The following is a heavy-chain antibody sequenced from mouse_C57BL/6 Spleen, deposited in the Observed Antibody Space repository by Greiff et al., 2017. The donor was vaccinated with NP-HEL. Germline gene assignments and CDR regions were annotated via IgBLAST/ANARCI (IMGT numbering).Heavy chain of an antibody. Sequence: VQLQQSGAELVRPGASVTLSCKASGYTFTDYEMHWVKQTPVHGLEWIGAIDPETGGTAYNQKFKGKAILTADKSSSTAYMELRSLTSEDSAVYYCTRSEYYGSRVYWGQGTTLTVSS. D-gene: IGHD1-1*01. CDR3: TRSEYYGSRVY. V-gene: IGHV1-15*01. CDR2: IDPETGGT. J-gene: IGHJ2*01. CDR1: GYTFTDYE.